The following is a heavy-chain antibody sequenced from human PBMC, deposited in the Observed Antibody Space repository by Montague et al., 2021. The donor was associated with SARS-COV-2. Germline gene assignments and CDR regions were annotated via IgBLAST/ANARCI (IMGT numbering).Heavy chain of an antibody. CDR3: ARAERGSCGDGNCYQYFFNY. J-gene: IGHJ4*02. V-gene: IGHV6-1*01. Sequence: CAISGDSVSTHRGTWNWVRLSPSRRLEWLGRTYYRSEWYSDYSVSVKSRISINPDTSKNQFSLQLSSVTPEDTAVYYCARAERGSCGDGNCYQYFFNYWGQGTLVTVSS. CDR1: GDSVSTHRGT. D-gene: IGHD2-15*01. CDR2: TYYRSEWYS.